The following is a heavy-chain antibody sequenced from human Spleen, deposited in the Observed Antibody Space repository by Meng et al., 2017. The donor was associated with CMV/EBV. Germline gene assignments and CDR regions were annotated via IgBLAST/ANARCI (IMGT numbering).Heavy chain of an antibody. D-gene: IGHD2-8*02. J-gene: IGHJ4*02. Sequence: LPCALSGGSCRISTWWGWVRQPPGTGLEWIGEIYHSGSTTYNPSLKSRVTISVDKSKNQFSLKLSSVTAADTAVYYCARLVGVYYFDYWGQGTLVTVSS. CDR1: GGSCRISTW. CDR2: IYHSGST. V-gene: IGHV4-4*02. CDR3: ARLVGVYYFDY.